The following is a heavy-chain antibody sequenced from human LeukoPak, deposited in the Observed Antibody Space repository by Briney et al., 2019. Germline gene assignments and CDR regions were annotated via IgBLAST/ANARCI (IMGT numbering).Heavy chain of an antibody. V-gene: IGHV3-48*03. J-gene: IGHJ6*02. Sequence: PGGSLRLSCAVSGYTFSTYEMDWVRQAPGKGLEWVSYISTSGSTIYYADSVKGRFTISRDNAKNSLYLQMNSLRVEDTAVYYCASQRGWGSPHYYYYGMDVWGQGTTVTVSS. CDR2: ISTSGSTI. CDR3: ASQRGWGSPHYYYYGMDV. D-gene: IGHD3-10*01. CDR1: GYTFSTYE.